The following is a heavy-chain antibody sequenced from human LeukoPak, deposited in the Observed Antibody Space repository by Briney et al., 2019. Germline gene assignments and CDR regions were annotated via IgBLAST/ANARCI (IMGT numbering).Heavy chain of an antibody. Sequence: PGGSLRLSCAASGFIFSAYSMNWARQAQGKGLEWVSSITSTSSYTYQADSVKGRFTISRDNAKNSLYLQMNSPRGEDTAVYYCARDLKGYSTHWGQGTLVTVSS. CDR1: GFIFSAYS. CDR3: ARDLKGYSTH. D-gene: IGHD5-12*01. CDR2: ITSTSSYT. V-gene: IGHV3-21*01. J-gene: IGHJ4*02.